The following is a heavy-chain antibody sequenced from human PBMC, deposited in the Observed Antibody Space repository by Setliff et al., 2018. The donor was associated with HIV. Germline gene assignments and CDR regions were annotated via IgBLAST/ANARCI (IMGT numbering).Heavy chain of an antibody. D-gene: IGHD6-19*01. CDR1: GYTFSGYY. Sequence: VKVSCKAPGYTFSGYYMHWVRQAPGQGLEWMGWINPNNGGTNYAQKLQGRVTMTTDTSTSTAYMELRSLRSDDTAVYYCASGSSGWYSGFDYWGQGTLVTVSS. CDR2: INPNNGGT. V-gene: IGHV1-2*02. CDR3: ASGSSGWYSGFDY. J-gene: IGHJ4*02.